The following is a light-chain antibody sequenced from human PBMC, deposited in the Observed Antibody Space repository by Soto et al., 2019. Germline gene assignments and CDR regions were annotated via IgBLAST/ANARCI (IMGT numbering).Light chain of an antibody. Sequence: DIQMTQSPSSLSASVGDRVTITCRASQGIGNYLAWYQQKPGKVPKLLIYAASTLQLGIPSRFSGSGSGTDFTLTISSLQPEDVATYYCQKHNSAPFTFGPGTRVDIK. CDR2: AAS. CDR1: QGIGNY. V-gene: IGKV1-27*01. CDR3: QKHNSAPFT. J-gene: IGKJ3*01.